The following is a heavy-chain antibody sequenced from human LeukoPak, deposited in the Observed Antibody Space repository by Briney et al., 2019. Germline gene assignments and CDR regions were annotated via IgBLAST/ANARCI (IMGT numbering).Heavy chain of an antibody. Sequence: ASVKVSCKASGYTFTDYYMHWVRQAPGQGFEWMGWINPNDGDTYYAQKFQGRVTMTRDTPISTAHMEVSRLRSDDTAVYYCARANFLYCSSTSCLFDYWGQGTLVTVSS. J-gene: IGHJ4*02. V-gene: IGHV1-2*02. CDR1: GYTFTDYY. CDR3: ARANFLYCSSTSCLFDY. CDR2: INPNDGDT. D-gene: IGHD2-2*01.